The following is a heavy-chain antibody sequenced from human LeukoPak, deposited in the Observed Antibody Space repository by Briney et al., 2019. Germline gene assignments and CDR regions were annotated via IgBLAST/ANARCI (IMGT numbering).Heavy chain of an antibody. Sequence: GSSVKVSCKASGGTFSSYAISWVRQAPGQGLEWVGRIIPIFGIANYAQKFQGRVTITADKSTSTAYMELSSLRSEDTAVYYCARGLKRGYSYGYRFDYWGQGTLVTVSS. CDR3: ARGLKRGYSYGYRFDY. D-gene: IGHD5-18*01. V-gene: IGHV1-69*04. CDR2: IIPIFGIA. J-gene: IGHJ4*02. CDR1: GGTFSSYA.